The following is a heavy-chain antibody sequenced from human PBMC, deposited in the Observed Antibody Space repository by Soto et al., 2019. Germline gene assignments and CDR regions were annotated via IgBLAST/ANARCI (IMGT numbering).Heavy chain of an antibody. Sequence: GASVKVSCKASGYTFTSYDINWVRQATGQGLEWMGWMNPNSGNTGYAQKFQGRVTMTRNTSISTAYMELSSLRSEDTAVYYCAKLTEYYYYMDVWGKGTTVTVSS. CDR3: AKLTEYYYYMDV. CDR2: MNPNSGNT. J-gene: IGHJ6*03. D-gene: IGHD2-15*01. V-gene: IGHV1-8*01. CDR1: GYTFTSYD.